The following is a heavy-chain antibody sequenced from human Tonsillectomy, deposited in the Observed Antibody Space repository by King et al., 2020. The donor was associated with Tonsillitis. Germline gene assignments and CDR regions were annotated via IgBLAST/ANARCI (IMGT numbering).Heavy chain of an antibody. J-gene: IGHJ5*02. CDR3: ARQYYYVSRRWWFDP. CDR2: IYYSGST. D-gene: IGHD3-10*02. Sequence: VQLQESGPGLVKPSQTLSLTCTVSGDSISTGGHYWSWIRQHPGKGLEWIGYIYYSGSTYNNPSLNSRVTISLDTSKNQFSLKLSSVTAADTAMYYCARQYYYVSRRWWFDPGRQGTLVTVPA. V-gene: IGHV4-31*03. CDR1: GDSISTGGHY.